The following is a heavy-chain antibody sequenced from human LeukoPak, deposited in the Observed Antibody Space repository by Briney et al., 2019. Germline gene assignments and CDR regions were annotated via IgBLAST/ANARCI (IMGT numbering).Heavy chain of an antibody. Sequence: PGGSLRLSCAASGFTFSSYAMHWVRRAPGKGLEWVANIKPDGGEIHFVDSMKGRFTISRDNAKNSLYLQMNSLRGDDTAVYYCARSGYSHSWDYWGQGTLVIVSS. CDR3: ARSGYSHSWDY. V-gene: IGHV3-7*03. D-gene: IGHD5-12*01. J-gene: IGHJ4*02. CDR1: GFTFSSYA. CDR2: IKPDGGEI.